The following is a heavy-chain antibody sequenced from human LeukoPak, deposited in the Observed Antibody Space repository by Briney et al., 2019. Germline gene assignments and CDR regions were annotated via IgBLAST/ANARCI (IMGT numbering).Heavy chain of an antibody. CDR2: ICWNSGGI. CDR1: RFTFDDYA. CDR3: AKCDNYDMLTGHFDY. V-gene: IGHV3-9*01. J-gene: IGHJ4*02. Sequence: GRALRLSCADSRFTFDDYAMHSVPQAPGKGLERVSGICWNSGGIGYTHSVNGRFTISRDNAKNSLYLQMSSLRAEDTALYYCAKCDNYDMLTGHFDYWGQGTLVTVSS. D-gene: IGHD3-9*01.